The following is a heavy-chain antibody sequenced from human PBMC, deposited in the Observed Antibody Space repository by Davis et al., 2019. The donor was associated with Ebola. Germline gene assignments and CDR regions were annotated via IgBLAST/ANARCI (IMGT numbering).Heavy chain of an antibody. V-gene: IGHV3-30*14. J-gene: IGHJ4*02. CDR1: GFTLRSNY. CDR3: ASGGIWFGENY. Sequence: PGGSLRLSCAASGFTLRSNYMSWVRQAPGKGLMWVAVISHDGSDKYYADSVKGRFTISRDNSKNTLYLQMNSLRAEDTAVYYCASGGIWFGENYWGQGTLVTVSS. D-gene: IGHD3-10*01. CDR2: ISHDGSDK.